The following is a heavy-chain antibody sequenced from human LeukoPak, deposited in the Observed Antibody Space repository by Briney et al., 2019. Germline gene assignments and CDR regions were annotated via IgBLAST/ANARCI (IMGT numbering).Heavy chain of an antibody. CDR2: IYHSGST. CDR1: GGSISSSNW. CDR3: ARRSTDYYYYGMDV. J-gene: IGHJ6*02. D-gene: IGHD5/OR15-5a*01. V-gene: IGHV4-4*02. Sequence: PSGTLSLTCAVSGGSISSSNWWSWVRRPPGKGLEWIGEIYHSGSTNYNPSLKSRVTISVDKSKNQFSLKLSSVTAADTAVYYCARRSTDYYYYGMDVWGQGTTVSVSS.